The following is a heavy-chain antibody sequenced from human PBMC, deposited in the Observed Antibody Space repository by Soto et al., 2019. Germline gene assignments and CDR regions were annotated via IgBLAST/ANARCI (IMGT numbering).Heavy chain of an antibody. D-gene: IGHD2-15*01. CDR1: GFTFSSYA. Sequence: GGSLRLSXAASGFTFSSYAMSWVRQAPGKGLEWVSAISGSGGSTYYADSVKGRFTISRDNSKNTLYLQMNSLRAEDTAVYYCAKDLTRSGARGYYYYGMDVWGQGTTVTVSS. J-gene: IGHJ6*02. CDR2: ISGSGGST. V-gene: IGHV3-23*01. CDR3: AKDLTRSGARGYYYYGMDV.